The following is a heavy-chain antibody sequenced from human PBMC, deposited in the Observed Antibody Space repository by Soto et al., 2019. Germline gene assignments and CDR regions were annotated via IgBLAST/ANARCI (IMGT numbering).Heavy chain of an antibody. Sequence: QVQLVQSGAEVKKPGSSVKVSCKASVGTFSSYAISWVRQAPGQGLEWMGGIIPIFGTANYAQKFQGRVTITADNSTTRASIGLSGSRPEDTAVYSCARSHRGYDVAYYSDLCGKGTPVTVCS. CDR2: IIPIFGTA. CDR3: ARSHRGYDVAYYSDL. J-gene: IGHJ6*03. V-gene: IGHV1-69*14. CDR1: VGTFSSYA. D-gene: IGHD5-12*01.